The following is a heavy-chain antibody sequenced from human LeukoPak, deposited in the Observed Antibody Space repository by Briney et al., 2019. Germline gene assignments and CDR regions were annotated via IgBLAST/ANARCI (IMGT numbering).Heavy chain of an antibody. J-gene: IGHJ4*02. V-gene: IGHV3-66*01. CDR1: GFTVRNNY. Sequence: GGSLRLSCAASGFTVRNNYMSWVRQAPGQGLEWVSVIYSGGSTYYADSVKGRFTISRDNSKNTLYLQMNSLRAEDTAVYFCATGERMVRGDGVDYWGQGTLVTVSS. CDR2: IYSGGST. D-gene: IGHD3-10*01. CDR3: ATGERMVRGDGVDY.